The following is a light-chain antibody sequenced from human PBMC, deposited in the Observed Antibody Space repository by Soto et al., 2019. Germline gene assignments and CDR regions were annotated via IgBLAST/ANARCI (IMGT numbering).Light chain of an antibody. Sequence: DIVMTQSPDSLAVSLGERATINCKSSQSVLYSSNNKNYLAWHQHKPGQPPKLLIYWASTRESGVPDRFSGSGSGTDFTLTISSLQAEDVAVYYCQQYYSTPRAFGQGTKVEIK. J-gene: IGKJ1*01. V-gene: IGKV4-1*01. CDR2: WAS. CDR1: QSVLYSSNNKNY. CDR3: QQYYSTPRA.